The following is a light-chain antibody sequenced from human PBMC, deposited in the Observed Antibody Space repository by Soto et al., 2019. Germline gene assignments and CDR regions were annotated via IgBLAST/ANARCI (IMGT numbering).Light chain of an antibody. CDR2: GVT. J-gene: IGLJ1*01. CDR3: SSYSTSFFYV. CDR1: SSDVGAYNY. V-gene: IGLV2-14*01. Sequence: QSVLTQSASVSGSPGQSITISCTGTSSDVGAYNYVSWYQQHPGEAPKLIIYGVTNRPSGVSYRFSGSKSDYTASLTISGLQAEDEADYYCSSYSTSFFYVFGTGTKVTVL.